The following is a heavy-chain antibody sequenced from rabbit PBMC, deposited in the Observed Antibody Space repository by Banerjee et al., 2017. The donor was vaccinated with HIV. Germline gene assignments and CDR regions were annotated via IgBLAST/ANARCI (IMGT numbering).Heavy chain of an antibody. D-gene: IGHD6-1*01. CDR1: GIDFSSYYD. Sequence: QSLEESGGGLVKPGASLTLTCTASGIDFSSYYDMCWVRQAPGKGLEWIGYIDPVFGSTYYASWVNGRFTISSHNAQNTLYLQLNSLTAADTATYFCARAGYADYGYAPNLWGPGTLVTVS. CDR3: ARAGYADYGYAPNL. V-gene: IGHV1S43*01. J-gene: IGHJ4*01. CDR2: IDPVFGST.